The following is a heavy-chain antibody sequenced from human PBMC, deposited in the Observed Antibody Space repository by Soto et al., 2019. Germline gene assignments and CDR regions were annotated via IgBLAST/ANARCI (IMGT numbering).Heavy chain of an antibody. Sequence: QVQLVESGGGVIQPGRSLRLSCVVSGFTFSSYAMNWVRQAPGKGLEWVAVISHDGSNKYYPDSVKGRFTISRDNSMNTLYLQMNSLAVEDTAVYYCARVFGLSAGGSTRGYFLHWGPGTQVTVSA. CDR2: ISHDGSNK. CDR3: ARVFGLSAGGSTRGYFLH. D-gene: IGHD1-26*01. CDR1: GFTFSSYA. V-gene: IGHV3-30-3*01. J-gene: IGHJ1*01.